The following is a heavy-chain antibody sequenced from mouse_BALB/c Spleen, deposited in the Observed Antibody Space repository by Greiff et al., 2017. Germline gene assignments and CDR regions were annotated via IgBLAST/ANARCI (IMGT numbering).Heavy chain of an antibody. CDR1: GFTFRSYG. V-gene: IGHV5-6-3*01. CDR3: ASSYYDYDVGYAMDY. Sequence: EVQRVESGGGLVQPGGSLKLSCAASGFTFRSYGMSWVRQTPDKRLELVATINSNGGSTYYPDSVKGRFTISRDNAKNTLYLQMSSLKSEDTAMYYCASSYYDYDVGYAMDYWGQGTSVTVSS. J-gene: IGHJ4*01. CDR2: INSNGGST. D-gene: IGHD2-4*01.